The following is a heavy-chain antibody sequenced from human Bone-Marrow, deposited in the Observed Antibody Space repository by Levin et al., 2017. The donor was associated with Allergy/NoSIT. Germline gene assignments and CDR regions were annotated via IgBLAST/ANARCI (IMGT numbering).Heavy chain of an antibody. Sequence: PSETLSLTCTVSSGSMNNYYWSWIRQPPGKGLEWIGYVHPSGHSHFNPSLNSRATISVDTSKNQFSLELTSVTAADTAVDYCAEDHYDFFDSYYGWFDPWGQGTLGSVYS. CDR2: VHPSGHS. CDR3: AEDHYDFFDSYYGWFDP. V-gene: IGHV4-4*09. J-gene: IGHJ5*02. CDR1: SGSMNNYY. D-gene: IGHD3-3*01.